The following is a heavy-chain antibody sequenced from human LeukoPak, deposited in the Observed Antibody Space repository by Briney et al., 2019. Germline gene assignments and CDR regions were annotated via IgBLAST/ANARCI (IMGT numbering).Heavy chain of an antibody. CDR2: ISSSGGST. Sequence: GGSLRLSCAASGFTFNNYGMSWVRQAPGKGLEWVSAISSSGGSTDYTDSVKGRFTISRDNSKNTLYLQMNSLRAEDTAVYYCAKKMSITAASQVDYWGQGTLVTVSS. D-gene: IGHD1-20*01. CDR3: AKKMSITAASQVDY. V-gene: IGHV3-23*01. J-gene: IGHJ4*02. CDR1: GFTFNNYG.